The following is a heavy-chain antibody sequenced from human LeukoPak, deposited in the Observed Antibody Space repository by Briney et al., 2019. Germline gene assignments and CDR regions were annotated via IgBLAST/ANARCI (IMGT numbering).Heavy chain of an antibody. Sequence: GGSLRLSCAASGFTFSSYSMNWVRQAPGKGLGWVSYISSSSSTIYYADSVKGRFTISRDNAKNSLYLQMNSLRAEDTAVYFCARGSGWYYYWGQGTLVTVSS. CDR1: GFTFSSYS. CDR2: ISSSSSTI. J-gene: IGHJ4*02. CDR3: ARGSGWYYY. D-gene: IGHD6-19*01. V-gene: IGHV3-48*04.